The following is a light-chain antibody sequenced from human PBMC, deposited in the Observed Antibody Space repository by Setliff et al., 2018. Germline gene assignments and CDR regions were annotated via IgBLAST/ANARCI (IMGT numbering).Light chain of an antibody. CDR1: SSDVGGYNY. Sequence: QSVLTQPPSASGSPGQSVTISCTGTSSDVGGYNYVSWYQQHPGKAPKLMIYEVSKRPSGVSDRFSGSKSGNTASLTVSGLQAEDEADYYCSSYAGSNNPYVFGTGTKVTV. CDR2: EVS. CDR3: SSYAGSNNPYV. J-gene: IGLJ1*01. V-gene: IGLV2-8*01.